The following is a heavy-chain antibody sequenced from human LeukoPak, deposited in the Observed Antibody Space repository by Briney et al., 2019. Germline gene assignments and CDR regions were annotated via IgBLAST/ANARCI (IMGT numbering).Heavy chain of an antibody. CDR2: INNDGTAT. J-gene: IGHJ4*02. CDR3: ATVSEY. Sequence: GRSLRPSCAASGFTFNYFWMHWVRQVPGKGPVWVSGINNDGTATYYADSVKGRFTISRDNAKNTVYLQMNGLRAEDTSVYFCATVSEYWGQGTLVTVSS. CDR1: GFTFNYFW. V-gene: IGHV3-74*01.